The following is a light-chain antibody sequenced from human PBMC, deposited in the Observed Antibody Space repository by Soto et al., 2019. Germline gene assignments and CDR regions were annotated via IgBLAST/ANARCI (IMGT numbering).Light chain of an antibody. Sequence: IQMTQSPSSLSASVGDRVTITCRASQSISSYLNWYQQKPGKAPKLLIYAAYNLQSGVPSRFSGSGSGTDFTLTISSLQPEDVAIYYCQTYNTARPTFGQGTRLEIK. CDR3: QTYNTARPT. CDR1: QSISSY. J-gene: IGKJ5*01. V-gene: IGKV1-27*01. CDR2: AAY.